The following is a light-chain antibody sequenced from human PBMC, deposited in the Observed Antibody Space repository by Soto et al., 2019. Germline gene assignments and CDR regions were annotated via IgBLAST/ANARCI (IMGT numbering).Light chain of an antibody. CDR1: SSDVGNYIF. CDR2: DIN. J-gene: IGLJ1*01. Sequence: QSVLTQPASVSGSPGQSITISCTGTSSDVGNYIFVSWYRQHPGKAPKLMIYDINNRRSGVTNRFSGAKSGNTASLTISGFQAEDEADYYCVSYTTSASYVFGTGTQLTVL. V-gene: IGLV2-14*01. CDR3: VSYTTSASYV.